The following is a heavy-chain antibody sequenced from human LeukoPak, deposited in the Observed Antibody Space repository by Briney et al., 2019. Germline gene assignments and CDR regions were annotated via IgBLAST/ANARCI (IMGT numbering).Heavy chain of an antibody. CDR2: IYYSGST. CDR1: GGSISSYY. V-gene: IGHV4-59*08. Sequence: SETLSLTCTVSGGSISSYYWSWIRQPPGKGLEWIGYIYYSGSTNYNPSLKSRVTISVDTSKNQFSLKLSSVTAADTALYYCARHYLSDGILSTFDPWGQGTLVTVSS. CDR3: ARHYLSDGILSTFDP. D-gene: IGHD2-2*01. J-gene: IGHJ5*02.